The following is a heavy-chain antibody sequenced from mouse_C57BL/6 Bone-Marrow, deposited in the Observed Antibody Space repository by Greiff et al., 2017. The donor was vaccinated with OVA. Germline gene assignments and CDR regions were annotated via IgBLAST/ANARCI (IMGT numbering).Heavy chain of an antibody. CDR1: GYTFTSYW. J-gene: IGHJ3*01. V-gene: IGHV1-59*01. CDR2: IDPSDSYT. CDR3: AQGGFAY. Sequence: QVQLQQPGAELVRPGTSVKLSCKASGYTFTSYWMHWVKQRPGQGLEWIGVIDPSDSYTNYNPKFKGKATLTVDTSSSTAYMQLSSLTSEDSAVYYCAQGGFAYWGQGTLVTVSA.